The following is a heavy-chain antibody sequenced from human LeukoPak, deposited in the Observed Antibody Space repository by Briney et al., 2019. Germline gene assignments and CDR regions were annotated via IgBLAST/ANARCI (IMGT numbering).Heavy chain of an antibody. D-gene: IGHD6-19*01. Sequence: ASVKVSCKASGYTFTGYYMHWVRQAPGQGLEWMGWINPNSGGTNYAQKFQGRVTMTRDTSISTAYMELSRLRSDDTAVYYCARPGIAVAGTGVFDAFDIWGQGTMITVSS. CDR1: GYTFTGYY. CDR3: ARPGIAVAGTGVFDAFDI. V-gene: IGHV1-2*02. J-gene: IGHJ3*02. CDR2: INPNSGGT.